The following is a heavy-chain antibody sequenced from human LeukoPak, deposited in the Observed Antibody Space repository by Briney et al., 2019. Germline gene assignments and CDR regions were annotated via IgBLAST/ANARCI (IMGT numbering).Heavy chain of an antibody. CDR2: IYYSGST. J-gene: IGHJ3*02. CDR3: ARPSSSWAFDI. V-gene: IGHV4-59*01. CDR1: GGSISNYY. D-gene: IGHD6-6*01. Sequence: SETLSLTCTVSGGSISNYYWSWIRQPPGKGLEWIGYIYYSGSTNYNPSLKSRVTISVDTSKNQFSLKLSSVTAADTAVYYCARPSSSWAFDIWGQGTMVTVSS.